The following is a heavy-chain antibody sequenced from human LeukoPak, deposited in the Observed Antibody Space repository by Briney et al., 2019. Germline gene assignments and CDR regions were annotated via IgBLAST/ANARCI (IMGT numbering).Heavy chain of an antibody. CDR1: GFTFSSYW. CDR3: ATYKNQLRTVYFDY. V-gene: IGHV3-7*02. Sequence: GGSVRLSCAASGFTFSSYWMSWVRQAPGKGLEWVANIKQDGSDKNYVDSVKGRFTISKDNAKNLLSLEMNGLRAEDTAVYYCATYKNQLRTVYFDYWGQGTLVTVSS. CDR2: IKQDGSDK. D-gene: IGHD1-1*01. J-gene: IGHJ4*02.